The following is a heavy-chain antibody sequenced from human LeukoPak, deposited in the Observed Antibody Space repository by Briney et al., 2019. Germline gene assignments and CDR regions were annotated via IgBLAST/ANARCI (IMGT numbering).Heavy chain of an antibody. J-gene: IGHJ6*03. V-gene: IGHV4-4*02. CDR1: GGSISSSNW. CDR2: IYHSGST. CDR3: ARGRVSSSSWYSTYYYYFYMDV. Sequence: SGTLSHTCAVSGGSISSSNWWSWIRQPPGKGLEWIGEIYHSGSTNYNPSLKSRVTISVDKSKTHFSLELSSVTAADTAVYFCARGRVSSSSWYSTYYYYFYMDVWGKGTTVTVSS. D-gene: IGHD6-13*01.